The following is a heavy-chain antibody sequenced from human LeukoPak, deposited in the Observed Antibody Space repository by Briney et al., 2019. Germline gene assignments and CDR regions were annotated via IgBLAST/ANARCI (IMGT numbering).Heavy chain of an antibody. Sequence: GGSLRLSCAASGFTFSSYSMNWVRQAPGKGLEWVSSISSSSSYIYYADSVKGRFTISRDNAKNSLYLQMNSLRAEDTAVYYWARALSRYNGNDRAGVDWFDPGGKEPLVTFSS. D-gene: IGHD1-20*01. CDR1: GFTFSSYS. J-gene: IGHJ5*02. CDR3: ARALSRYNGNDRAGVDWFDP. V-gene: IGHV3-21*01. CDR2: ISSSSSYI.